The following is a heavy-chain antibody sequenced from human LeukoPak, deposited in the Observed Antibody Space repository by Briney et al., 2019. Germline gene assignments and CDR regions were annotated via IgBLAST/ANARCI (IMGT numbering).Heavy chain of an antibody. V-gene: IGHV3-23*01. CDR2: ISDSGGNT. Sequence: GGSLRLSCAASGFTFSSYAMSWVRQAPGKGLEWVSTISDSGGNTYYADSVKGRFTISRDNSKNTLYLQMNSLRGEDTAVYYCAKQDWVGFDYWGQGTLVTVSS. CDR3: AKQDWVGFDY. J-gene: IGHJ4*02. D-gene: IGHD3/OR15-3a*01. CDR1: GFTFSSYA.